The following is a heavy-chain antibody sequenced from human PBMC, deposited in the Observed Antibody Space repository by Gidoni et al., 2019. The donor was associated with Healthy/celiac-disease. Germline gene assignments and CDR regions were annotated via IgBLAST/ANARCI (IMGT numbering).Heavy chain of an antibody. J-gene: IGHJ3*02. CDR1: GFTFSSYA. CDR2: ISGSGGST. CDR3: AKNIAARPNAFDI. V-gene: IGHV3-23*01. Sequence: EVQLLESGGGLVQPGGSLILSCAASGFTFSSYAMSWVRQAPGKGVGGVSAISGSGGSTYYADSVKGRFTISRDNSKNTLYLQMNSLRAEDTAVYYCAKNIAARPNAFDIWGQGTMVTVSS. D-gene: IGHD6-6*01.